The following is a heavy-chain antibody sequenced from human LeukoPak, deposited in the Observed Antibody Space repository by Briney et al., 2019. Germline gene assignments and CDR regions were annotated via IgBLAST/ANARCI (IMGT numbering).Heavy chain of an antibody. Sequence: GASVKVSCKASGYTFTGYYMHWVRQAPGQGLEWMGWINPNSGGTNYAQKFRGRVTMTRDTSISTAYMELSRLRSDDTAVYYCARVPLYYYYYGMDVWGQGTTVTVSS. V-gene: IGHV1-2*02. CDR1: GYTFTGYY. CDR2: INPNSGGT. J-gene: IGHJ6*02. CDR3: ARVPLYYYYYGMDV.